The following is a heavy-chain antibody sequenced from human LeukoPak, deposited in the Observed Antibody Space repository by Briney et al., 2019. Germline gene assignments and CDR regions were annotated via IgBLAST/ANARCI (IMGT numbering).Heavy chain of an antibody. CDR2: IGTSVNAI. J-gene: IGHJ4*02. CDR3: ARDSVWFGELLN. Sequence: GGSLRLSCAASGFIFSGFDMNWVRQAPGKGLEWIAHIGTSVNAIYYADSVKGRFTISRDNARNSLYLQMDSLRVEDTAVYYRARDSVWFGELLNWGQGALVTVSS. V-gene: IGHV3-48*03. D-gene: IGHD3-10*01. CDR1: GFIFSGFD.